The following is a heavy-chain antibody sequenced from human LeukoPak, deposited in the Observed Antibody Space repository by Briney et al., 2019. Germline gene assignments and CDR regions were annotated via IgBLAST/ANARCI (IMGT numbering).Heavy chain of an antibody. J-gene: IGHJ6*02. D-gene: IGHD2-2*01. Sequence: SETLSLTCTVSGGSISSCYWSWIRQPAGKGLEWIGRIYTSGSTNYNPSLKSRVTMSVDTSKNQFSLKLSSVTAADTAVYYCARDRGSTRRYYYYGVDVWGQGTTVTVSS. CDR2: IYTSGST. CDR1: GGSISSCY. CDR3: ARDRGSTRRYYYYGVDV. V-gene: IGHV4-4*07.